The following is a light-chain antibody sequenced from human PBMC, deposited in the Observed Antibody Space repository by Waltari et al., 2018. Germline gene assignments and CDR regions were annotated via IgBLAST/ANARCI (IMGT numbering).Light chain of an antibody. J-gene: IGKJ1*01. CDR1: QSIGSY. CDR2: AAT. V-gene: IGKV1-39*01. Sequence: DIQMTQSTSSLSASVGDRVTITCRASQSIGSYLNWYKQKPGKAPKRLIYAATRAPSGVSSRFSGSGSGTDFTLTISSLQPEDFATYYCQQSYSAPWTFGQGTKVEVK. CDR3: QQSYSAPWT.